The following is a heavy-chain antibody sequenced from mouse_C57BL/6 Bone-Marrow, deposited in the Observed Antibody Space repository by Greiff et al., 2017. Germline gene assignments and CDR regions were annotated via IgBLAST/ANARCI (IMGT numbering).Heavy chain of an antibody. CDR3: ARRDYGKRGNFDY. Sequence: VQLQQPGAELVMPGASVKLSCKASGYTFTSYWMHWVKQRPGQGLEWIGEFDPSASYTNYNHKFKGKSTLTVAKSSSTANMKLSSLTSEDSAVYYCARRDYGKRGNFDYWGQGTTLTVS. D-gene: IGHD2-1*01. V-gene: IGHV1-69*01. CDR1: GYTFTSYW. J-gene: IGHJ2*01. CDR2: FDPSASYT.